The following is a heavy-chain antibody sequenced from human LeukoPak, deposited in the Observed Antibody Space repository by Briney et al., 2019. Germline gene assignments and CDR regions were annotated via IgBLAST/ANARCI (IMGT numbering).Heavy chain of an antibody. CDR3: ATGMATMGRAYYYYAMDV. Sequence: ASVKVSCKVSGYTLTELPIHWVRQAPGQGLEWMGSFDPEDDETLYAQKFQGRVTMTEDTSTDTAYMELSSLRSEDTAVYYCATGMATMGRAYYYYAMDVWGQGTTVTVSS. D-gene: IGHD5-24*01. V-gene: IGHV1-24*01. CDR2: FDPEDDET. CDR1: GYTLTELP. J-gene: IGHJ6*02.